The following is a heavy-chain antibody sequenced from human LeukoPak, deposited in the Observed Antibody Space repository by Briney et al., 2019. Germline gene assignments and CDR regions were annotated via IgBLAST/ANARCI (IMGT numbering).Heavy chain of an antibody. Sequence: GESLKISCKGSGYSFTSYWIGWVRQMPGKGLERMGIIYPGDSDTRYSPSFQGQVTISADKSISTAYLQWSSLKASDTAMYYCARQYSGYDALYYYYYYGMDVWGQGTTVTVS. V-gene: IGHV5-51*01. CDR3: ARQYSGYDALYYYYYYGMDV. CDR2: IYPGDSDT. J-gene: IGHJ6*02. CDR1: GYSFTSYW. D-gene: IGHD5-12*01.